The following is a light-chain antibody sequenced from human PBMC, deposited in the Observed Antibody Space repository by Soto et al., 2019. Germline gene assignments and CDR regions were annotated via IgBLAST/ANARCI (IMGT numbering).Light chain of an antibody. J-gene: IGKJ4*01. CDR3: MQVTHWPPT. CDR2: KVS. V-gene: IGKV2-30*01. CDR1: QSLVYIDGNTY. Sequence: DVVMTQSPLSLPVTLGQPASISCRSSQSLVYIDGNTYFNWFHQRPGQSPRRLSYKVSQRDYGVPDRFSGSGSGTDFTLRISRVEADHVGVNYSMQVTHWPPTFGGGTKVEIK.